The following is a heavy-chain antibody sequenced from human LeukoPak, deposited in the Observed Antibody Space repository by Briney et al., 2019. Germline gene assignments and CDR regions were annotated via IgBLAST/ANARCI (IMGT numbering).Heavy chain of an antibody. Sequence: GGSLRLSCEASGFTFSTFAMIWVRQPPGKGLEWVSSIFPSGGEIHYADSVRGRFTISRDNSKSTLSLQMNSLRAEDTAIYYCTTYRQVLLPFESWGQGTLVTVSS. CDR1: GFTFSTFA. D-gene: IGHD2/OR15-2a*01. CDR2: IFPSGGEI. CDR3: TTYRQVLLPFES. J-gene: IGHJ4*02. V-gene: IGHV3-23*01.